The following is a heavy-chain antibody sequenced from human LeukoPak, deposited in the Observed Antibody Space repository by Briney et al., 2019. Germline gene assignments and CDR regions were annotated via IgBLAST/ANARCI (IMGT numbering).Heavy chain of an antibody. CDR3: AREWQYQFDY. J-gene: IGHJ4*02. D-gene: IGHD4-11*01. V-gene: IGHV4-38-2*02. Sequence: SETLSLTCTVSGYSISSGYYWGWIRQPPGKGLEWIGSIYHSGSTYYNPSLKSRVTISVDTSKNQFSLKLSSVTAADTAVYYCAREWQYQFDYWGQGSLVTVSS. CDR1: GYSISSGYY. CDR2: IYHSGST.